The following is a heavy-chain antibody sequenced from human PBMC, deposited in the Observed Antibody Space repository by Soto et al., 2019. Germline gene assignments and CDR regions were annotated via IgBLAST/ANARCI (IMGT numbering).Heavy chain of an antibody. CDR3: AKDSPYYGSGSYVDY. J-gene: IGHJ4*02. CDR1: GFTFSSYG. V-gene: IGHV3-30*18. D-gene: IGHD3-10*01. CDR2: ISYDGSNK. Sequence: QVQLVESGGGVVQPGRSLRLSCAASGFTFSSYGMHWVRQAPGKGLEWVAVISYDGSNKYYADSVKGRFTISRDNSKNTLYLQMNSLRAEDTAVYYCAKDSPYYGSGSYVDYWGQGTLVTVSS.